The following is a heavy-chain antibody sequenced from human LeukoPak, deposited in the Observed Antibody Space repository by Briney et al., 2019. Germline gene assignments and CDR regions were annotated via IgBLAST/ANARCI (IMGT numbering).Heavy chain of an antibody. CDR2: INHSGST. J-gene: IGHJ4*02. CDR3: ARGLRRYSKAFPFDY. D-gene: IGHD5-18*01. CDR1: GGSFSGYY. V-gene: IGHV4-34*01. Sequence: PSETLSLTCAVYGGSFSGYYWSWIRQPPGKGLEWIGEINHSGSTNYNPSLKSRVTISVDTSKNQFSLRLSSATAADTTVYYCARGLRRYSKAFPFDYWGQGTLVTVSS.